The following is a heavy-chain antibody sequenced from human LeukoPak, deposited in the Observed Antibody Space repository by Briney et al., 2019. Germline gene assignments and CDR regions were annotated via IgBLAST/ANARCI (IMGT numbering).Heavy chain of an antibody. CDR2: IYYSGAT. CDR1: GGSMWAAGGF. CDR3: ARWSQSYFDN. V-gene: IGHV4-31*03. Sequence: SEPPSLTSSGTGGSMWAAGGFVCCNRHPQPQRLEWIGNIYYSGATFYNSSLKSRHTISVDTSKNQFSLKVTSVTAADTAVYYCARWSQSYFDNWGQGTLVTVAS. J-gene: IGHJ4*02.